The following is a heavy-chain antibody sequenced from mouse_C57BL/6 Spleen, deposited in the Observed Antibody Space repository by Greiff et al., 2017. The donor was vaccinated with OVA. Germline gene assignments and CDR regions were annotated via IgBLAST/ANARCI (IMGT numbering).Heavy chain of an antibody. J-gene: IGHJ4*01. Sequence: EVMLVESGGGLVQPGGSLSLSCAASGFTFTDYYMSWVRQPPGKALEWLGFIRNKANGYTTEYSASVKGRFTISRDNSQCILYLQRNARRAEDSATYYCARWGRNCDYYAMDYWGQGTSVTVSS. D-gene: IGHD2-1*01. CDR3: ARWGRNCDYYAMDY. CDR1: GFTFTDYY. V-gene: IGHV7-3*01. CDR2: IRNKANGYTT.